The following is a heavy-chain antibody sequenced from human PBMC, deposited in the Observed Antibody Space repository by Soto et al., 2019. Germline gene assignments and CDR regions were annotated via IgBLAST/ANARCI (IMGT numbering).Heavy chain of an antibody. D-gene: IGHD6-19*01. CDR1: GYPFTVYP. CDR3: ARAGYSSGYGMDV. J-gene: IGHJ6*02. Sequence: QVQLVQPGAEEKKPGASVKVSCKASGYPFTVYPIHWVRQAPGQGLEWMGWVNADNGNTKYSKKFQGRVTITRDTAARMAYMDLSSLRFEATTVYYCARAGYSSGYGMDVWGQGTTVTVSS. CDR2: VNADNGNT. V-gene: IGHV1-3*05.